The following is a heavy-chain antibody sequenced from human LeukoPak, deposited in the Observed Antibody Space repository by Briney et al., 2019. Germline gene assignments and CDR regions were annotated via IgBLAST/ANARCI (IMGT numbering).Heavy chain of an antibody. CDR3: ARSLCGGSCYRTY. Sequence: ASVKVSCTASGYTFTIYYMHWVRQAPGQGLEWRGWINTSTGNPTYAQGFPGRFVFSLDTSVSTAYLQISSLKAEDTAVYYCARSLCGGSCYRTYWGQGTLVTVSS. CDR2: INTSTGNP. V-gene: IGHV7-4-1*02. D-gene: IGHD2-15*01. CDR1: GYTFTIYY. J-gene: IGHJ4*01.